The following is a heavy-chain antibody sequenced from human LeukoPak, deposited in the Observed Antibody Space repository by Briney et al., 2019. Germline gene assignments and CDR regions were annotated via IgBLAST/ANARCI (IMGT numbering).Heavy chain of an antibody. CDR1: GYTFTIYG. CDR2: ISAYNGNT. J-gene: IGHJ4*02. Sequence: ASVKVSCKASGYTFTIYGISWVRQAPGQGLEWMGWISAYNGNTNYAQKLQGRVTMTTDTSTSTAYMELRSLRSDDTAVYYCARETLADCSSTSCYIPYFDYWGQGTLVTVSS. D-gene: IGHD2-2*02. CDR3: ARETLADCSSTSCYIPYFDY. V-gene: IGHV1-18*01.